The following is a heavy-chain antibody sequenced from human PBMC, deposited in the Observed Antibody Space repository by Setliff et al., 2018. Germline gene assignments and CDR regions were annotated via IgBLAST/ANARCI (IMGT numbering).Heavy chain of an antibody. D-gene: IGHD3-3*01. CDR2: INRRGST. V-gene: IGHV4-61*09. CDR1: GDSISSRPFY. CDR3: ARMSGFQYMDV. Sequence: PSETLSLTCTVSGDSISSRPFYWGWFRQPAGKELEWIGHINRRGSTKSNPSLKSRVTISLDASKRQFSLKLTSVTAADTAVYYCARMSGFQYMDVWGKGTTVTVSS. J-gene: IGHJ6*03.